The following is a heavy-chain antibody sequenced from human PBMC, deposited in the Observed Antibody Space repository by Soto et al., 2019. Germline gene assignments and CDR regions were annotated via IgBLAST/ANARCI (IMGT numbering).Heavy chain of an antibody. CDR1: GFTFSTYA. D-gene: IGHD6-6*01. Sequence: EVQLLESGGGLVQPGGSLRLSCAASGFTFSTYAMSWVRQAPGEGLQWVSGISDSGGSTYYADSVKGRFTISRDKSKNTLYLQMNSLRADDTAVYYCAKDHWGISSPALDSWGPGILVTVSS. J-gene: IGHJ4*02. V-gene: IGHV3-23*01. CDR2: ISDSGGST. CDR3: AKDHWGISSPALDS.